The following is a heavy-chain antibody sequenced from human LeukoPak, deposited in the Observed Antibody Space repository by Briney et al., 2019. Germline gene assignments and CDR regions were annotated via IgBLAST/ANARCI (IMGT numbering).Heavy chain of an antibody. J-gene: IGHJ5*02. Sequence: GASVKVSCKTSGYTFNTYGIAWVRPAPGQGLEWMGWISAYNGNTNHAQNLQDRVTRTTDTSTTTAYMELRSLRSDDTAVYYCAREGSLYDSGNYYLSWFDPWGQGTLVTVSS. CDR3: AREGSLYDSGNYYLSWFDP. CDR1: GYTFNTYG. V-gene: IGHV1-18*01. CDR2: ISAYNGNT. D-gene: IGHD3-22*01.